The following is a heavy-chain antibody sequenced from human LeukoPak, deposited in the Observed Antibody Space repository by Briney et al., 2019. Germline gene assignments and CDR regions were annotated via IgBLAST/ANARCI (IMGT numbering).Heavy chain of an antibody. CDR2: ISYDGSNK. CDR1: GFTFSSYS. J-gene: IGHJ5*02. V-gene: IGHV3-30*18. CDR3: AKGRSSGSYSDWFDP. Sequence: SLRLSCAASGFTFSSYSMNWVRQAPGKGLEWVAVISYDGSNKYYADSVKGRFTISRDNSKNTLYLQMNSLRAEDTAVYYCAKGRSSGSYSDWFDPWGQGTLVTVSS. D-gene: IGHD1-26*01.